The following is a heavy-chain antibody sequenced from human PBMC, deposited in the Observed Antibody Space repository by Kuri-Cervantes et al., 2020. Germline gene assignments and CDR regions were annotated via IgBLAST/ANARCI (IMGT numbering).Heavy chain of an antibody. CDR3: ARDYSSSWYTPPIYYYYGMDV. CDR2: ISSSSSYI. Sequence: GGSLRLSCAASGFTVSSNYTSWVRQAPGKGLEWVSSISSSSSYIYYADSVKGRFTISRDNAKNSLYLQMNSLRAEDTAVYYCARDYSSSWYTPPIYYYYGMDVWGQGTTVTVSS. J-gene: IGHJ6*02. CDR1: GFTVSSNY. D-gene: IGHD6-13*01. V-gene: IGHV3-21*01.